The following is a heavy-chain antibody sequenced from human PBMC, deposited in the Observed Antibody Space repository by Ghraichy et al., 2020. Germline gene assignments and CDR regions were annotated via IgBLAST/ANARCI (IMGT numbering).Heavy chain of an antibody. J-gene: IGHJ5*02. CDR3: ARDLGGSYSNLFDP. Sequence: SETLSLTCTVSGGSISSYYWSWIRQPPGKGLEWIGYIYYSGSTNYNPSLKSRVTISVDTSKNQFSLKLSSVTAADTAVYYCARDLGGSYSNLFDPWGQGTLVTVSS. V-gene: IGHV4-59*01. CDR1: GGSISSYY. CDR2: IYYSGST. D-gene: IGHD1-26*01.